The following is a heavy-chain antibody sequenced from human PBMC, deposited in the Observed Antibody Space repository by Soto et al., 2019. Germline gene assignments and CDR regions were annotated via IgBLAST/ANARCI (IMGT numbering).Heavy chain of an antibody. CDR2: IIPVFRTS. V-gene: IGHV1-69*18. D-gene: IGHD3-16*01. CDR3: AKDGSWDGGGGES. Sequence: QVQLVQSGAELKKPGSSVKVSCSASGVTFSSYAFTWVRQAPGQGLEWMGNIIPVFRTSNYAQGFQGRLTISADESTNPISMELSSLRSEDTAVYFCAKDGSWDGGGGESWGQGTLVIVSS. J-gene: IGHJ4*02. CDR1: GVTFSSYA.